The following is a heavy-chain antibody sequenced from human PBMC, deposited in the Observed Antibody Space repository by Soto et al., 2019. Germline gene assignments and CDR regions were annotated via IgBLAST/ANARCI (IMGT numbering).Heavy chain of an antibody. Sequence: EVQLVESGGGLVQPGGSLRLSCAASGFIFSTSWMTWVRQAPGKGLEWVGNIKDDGSEIYYVASVRGRFTISRDNARSTLYLQMNNLSAEDTAHYYCVRDHDLYVRHFRNWGQGTLVTVS. J-gene: IGHJ1*01. CDR2: IKDDGSEI. CDR1: GFIFSTSW. V-gene: IGHV3-7*01. CDR3: VRDHDLYVRHFRN. D-gene: IGHD1-1*01.